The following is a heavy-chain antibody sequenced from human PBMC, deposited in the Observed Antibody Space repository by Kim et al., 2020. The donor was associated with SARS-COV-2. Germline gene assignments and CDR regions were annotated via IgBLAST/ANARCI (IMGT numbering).Heavy chain of an antibody. CDR2: IYYSGST. V-gene: IGHV4-39*01. CDR3: AGHLSPFYFDY. J-gene: IGHJ4*02. Sequence: SETLSLTCTVSGDSISSSNHYWGWIRQPPGKGLEWIGSIYYSGSTSYYPSLKSRVTISVDTSKNQFSLKLSSVTAADTAVYYCAGHLSPFYFDYWGQGTLVTVSS. CDR1: GDSISSSNHY.